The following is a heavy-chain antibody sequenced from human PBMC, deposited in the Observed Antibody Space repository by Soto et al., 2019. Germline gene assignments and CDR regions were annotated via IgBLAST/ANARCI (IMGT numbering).Heavy chain of an antibody. CDR2: ISSSSSYI. Sequence: GESLRLSCAASGFTFSSYSMNWVRQAQGKGLEWVSFISSSSSYIYYADSVKGRFTISRDNAKNSLYLQMNSLRAEDTAVYYCARDGSYSAFDIWGQGTMVTVSS. CDR3: ARDGSYSAFDI. V-gene: IGHV3-21*01. J-gene: IGHJ3*02. D-gene: IGHD1-26*01. CDR1: GFTFSSYS.